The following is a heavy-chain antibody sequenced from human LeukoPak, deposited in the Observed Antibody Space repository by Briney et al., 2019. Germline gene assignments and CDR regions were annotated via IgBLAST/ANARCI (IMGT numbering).Heavy chain of an antibody. CDR3: ARDSDIVVVPAAPDY. CDR2: ISYDGSNK. D-gene: IGHD2-2*01. J-gene: IGHJ4*02. CDR1: GFTFSSYA. V-gene: IGHV3-30*04. Sequence: GGSLRLPCAASGFTFSSYAMHWVRQAPGKGLEWVAVISYDGSNKYYADSVKGRFTISRDNSKNTLYLQMNSLRAEDTAVYYCARDSDIVVVPAAPDYWGQGTLVTVSS.